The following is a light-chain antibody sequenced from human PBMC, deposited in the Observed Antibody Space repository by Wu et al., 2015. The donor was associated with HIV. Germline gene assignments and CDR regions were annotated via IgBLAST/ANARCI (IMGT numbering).Light chain of an antibody. CDR1: QDIYNS. CDR3: LQTYYTPPS. V-gene: IGKV1-NL1*01. J-gene: IGKJ2*03. CDR2: ETS. Sequence: DIQVTQSPSSLSASVGDRVSITCRASQDIYNSLAWFQQKPGKAPKLLVSETSRLESGVPSRFTGSGSGTNYTLTITSLQPEDFATYSCLQTYYTPPSFGQGTKLEVK.